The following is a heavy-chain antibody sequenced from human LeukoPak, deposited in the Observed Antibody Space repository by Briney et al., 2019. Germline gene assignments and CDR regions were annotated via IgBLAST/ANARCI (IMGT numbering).Heavy chain of an antibody. CDR3: ARPLSGDTVTTPIDY. D-gene: IGHD4-11*01. V-gene: IGHV3-7*01. CDR1: GFTFSSYW. CDR2: IKQDGSEK. Sequence: GGSLRLSCAASGFTFSSYWMSWVRQAPGKGLEWVANIKQDGSEKYYVDSVKGRFTISRDNAKNSLYLQMNSLRAEDTAVYYCARPLSGDTVTTPIDYWGQGTLVTVSS. J-gene: IGHJ4*02.